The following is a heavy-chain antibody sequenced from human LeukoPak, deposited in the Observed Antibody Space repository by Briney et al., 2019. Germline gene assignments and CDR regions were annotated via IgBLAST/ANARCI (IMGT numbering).Heavy chain of an antibody. CDR3: ARDFPESKGWGLDP. Sequence: SETLSLTCTVSGGSISSYYWSWIRQTPGMGVEWIGYIYHSGSTKYNPSLKSRVTISVDTSKNQFSLKLSSVTAADTAVYYCARDFPESKGWGLDPWGQGTLVTVSS. CDR1: GGSISSYY. CDR2: IYHSGST. V-gene: IGHV4-59*01. J-gene: IGHJ5*02. D-gene: IGHD1-14*01.